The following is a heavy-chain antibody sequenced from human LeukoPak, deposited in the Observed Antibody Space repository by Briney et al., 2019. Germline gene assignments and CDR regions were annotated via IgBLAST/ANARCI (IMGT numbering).Heavy chain of an antibody. CDR2: ISGSGGST. D-gene: IGHD3-22*01. CDR1: GFTFSSYA. J-gene: IGHJ4*02. Sequence: PGGSLRLSCAASGFTFSSYAMSWVRQAPGKGLEWVSAISGSGGSTYYADSVKGRFTISRDNSKNTLYLQMNSLRAEDTAVYYCATEIGYYYDSSGSDWGQGTLVTVSS. V-gene: IGHV3-23*01. CDR3: ATEIGYYYDSSGSD.